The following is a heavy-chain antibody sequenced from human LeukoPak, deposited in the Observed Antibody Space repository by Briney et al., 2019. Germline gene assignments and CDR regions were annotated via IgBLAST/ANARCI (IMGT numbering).Heavy chain of an antibody. CDR1: GYTFTSYD. Sequence: ASVKVSCKASGYTFTSYDINWVRQATGQGLEWMGWMNPNSGNTGYAQRFQGRVTMTEDTSTDTAYVELSSLRSEDTAVYYCATDNLTGYYKYGMDVWGQGTTVTASS. V-gene: IGHV1-8*01. J-gene: IGHJ6*02. D-gene: IGHD3-9*01. CDR3: ATDNLTGYYKYGMDV. CDR2: MNPNSGNT.